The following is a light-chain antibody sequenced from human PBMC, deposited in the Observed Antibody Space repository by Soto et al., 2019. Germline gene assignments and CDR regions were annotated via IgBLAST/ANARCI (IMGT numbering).Light chain of an antibody. CDR3: QQYCLSIFT. CDR2: GAA. Sequence: EIVLTQSPGTLSLSPGERATLSCRASQSVSSSYLGWYQQKPGQAPRLLIYGAATRATGMPDSFSGIGSGTEFTLTISRLEPEEFAVYYCQQYCLSIFTFGPGTKVDIK. CDR1: QSVSSSY. V-gene: IGKV3-20*01. J-gene: IGKJ3*01.